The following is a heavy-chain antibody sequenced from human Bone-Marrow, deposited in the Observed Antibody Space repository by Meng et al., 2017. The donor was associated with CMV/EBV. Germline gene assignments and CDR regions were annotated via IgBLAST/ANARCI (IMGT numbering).Heavy chain of an antibody. CDR1: GGSISSYY. CDR3: ARITMIVVVPYYFDY. V-gene: IGHV4-59*01. J-gene: IGHJ4*02. CDR2: IYYSGST. D-gene: IGHD3-22*01. Sequence: GSLRLSCTVSGGSISSYYWSWIRQPPGKGLEWIGYIYYSGSTNYNPSLKSRVTISVDTSKNQFSLKLSSVTAADTAVYYCARITMIVVVPYYFDYWGQGTLVTVSS.